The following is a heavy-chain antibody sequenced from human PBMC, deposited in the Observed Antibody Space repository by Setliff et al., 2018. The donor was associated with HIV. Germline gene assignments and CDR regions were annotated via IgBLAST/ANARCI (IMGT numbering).Heavy chain of an antibody. CDR3: ARNYYDRSGHHPDY. Sequence: ASVKVSCKASGYTFTSYDINWVRQATGQGLEWMGWMNPNSGNTGYAQKFQGRVTMTRNTSISTTYMELRSLRSDDTAMYYCARNYYDRSGHHPDYWGQGTLVTVSS. CDR2: MNPNSGNT. V-gene: IGHV1-8*01. D-gene: IGHD3-22*01. CDR1: GYTFTSYD. J-gene: IGHJ4*02.